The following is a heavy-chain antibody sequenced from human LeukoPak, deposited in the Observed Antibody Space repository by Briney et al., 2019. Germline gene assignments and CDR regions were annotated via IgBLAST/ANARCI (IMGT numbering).Heavy chain of an antibody. CDR1: GFTFDSYG. V-gene: IGHV3-23*01. D-gene: IGHD3-10*01. CDR3: AANYYDAGSSPY. Sequence: PGGSLRLSCAASGFTFDSYGMNWVRQAPGKGLEWVSGISGSGVYTYYADSVKGRFTISRDNSKNTLYLHMNSLRAEDTAVYFCAANYYDAGSSPYWGQGTLVTVSS. J-gene: IGHJ4*02. CDR2: ISGSGVYT.